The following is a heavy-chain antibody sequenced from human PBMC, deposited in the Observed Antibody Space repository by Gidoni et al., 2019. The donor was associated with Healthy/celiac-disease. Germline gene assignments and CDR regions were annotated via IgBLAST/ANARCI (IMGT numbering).Heavy chain of an antibody. CDR2: IFSNDEK. CDR1: GFSLSNARMG. CDR3: ARIFYGGLRGYYYYYGMDV. Sequence: QVTLKESGPVLVTPTETLTLTCTVSGFSLSNARMGVSWIRQPPGKALEWLAHIFSNDEKSYSTSLKSRLTISKDTSKSQVVLTMTNMDPVDTATYYCARIFYGGLRGYYYYYGMDVWGQGTTVTVSS. D-gene: IGHD4-17*01. V-gene: IGHV2-26*01. J-gene: IGHJ6*02.